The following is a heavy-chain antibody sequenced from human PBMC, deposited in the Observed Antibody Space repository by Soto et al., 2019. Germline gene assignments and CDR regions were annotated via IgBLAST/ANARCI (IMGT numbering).Heavy chain of an antibody. CDR3: AMNLFGLSIAGY. J-gene: IGHJ4*02. CDR1: GFTFNMYA. D-gene: IGHD3-3*01. Sequence: GGSLRLSCAASGFTFNMYAMSWVRQAPGKGLEWVSTISGSADSTHYADSVKGRFTISRDNSKNTLYLQMDSLRAEDTAVFYCAMNLFGLSIAGYWGPETLVTVSS. CDR2: ISGSADST. V-gene: IGHV3-23*01.